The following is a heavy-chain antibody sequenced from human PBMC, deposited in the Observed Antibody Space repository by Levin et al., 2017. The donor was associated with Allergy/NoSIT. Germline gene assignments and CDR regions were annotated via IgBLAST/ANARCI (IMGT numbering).Heavy chain of an antibody. CDR3: TRDGSGDFVDYSYNFGMGV. D-gene: IGHD2-21*02. CDR1: GLTFSAYA. V-gene: IGHV3-23*01. J-gene: IGHJ6*02. Sequence: GGSLRPSCGASGLTFSAYAMSWVRQAPGKGLEWVSSISVSGSSTYYADSVKGRFTISRDNSKNTLYLQMNNLRAEDTALYYCTRDGSGDFVDYSYNFGMGVWGHGTTVTVSS. CDR2: ISVSGSST.